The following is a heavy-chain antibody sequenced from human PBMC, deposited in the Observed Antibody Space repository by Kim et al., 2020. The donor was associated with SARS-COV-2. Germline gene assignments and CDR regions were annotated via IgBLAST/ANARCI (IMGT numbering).Heavy chain of an antibody. Sequence: GGSLRLSCAASGFSLNNFGMTWVRQAPGKGLEWVSSIDDTGGNTFYADSVKGRFTISRDTSKNTLFLQMNSLRAEDTAVYHCAKKSTSSCESYFDHWGQG. D-gene: IGHD2-2*01. V-gene: IGHV3-23*01. CDR3: AKKSTSSCESYFDH. CDR1: GFSLNNFG. J-gene: IGHJ4*02. CDR2: IDDTGGNT.